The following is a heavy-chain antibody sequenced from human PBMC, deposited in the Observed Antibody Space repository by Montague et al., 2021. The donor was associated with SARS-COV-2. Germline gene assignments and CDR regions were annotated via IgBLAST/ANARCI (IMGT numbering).Heavy chain of an antibody. V-gene: IGHV4-4*07. J-gene: IGHJ6*02. CDR1: GASVRTYY. CDR3: ARDGADYSFAYYHEMDV. Sequence: SETLSLTCTVSGASVRTYYWGWIRQSAGKKLEWMGRLYTSGSTYYNPSXXSRVTMSLDTSKNLFSLNLSSMTAADTAVYYCARDGADYSFAYYHEMDVWGQGIAVTVSS. D-gene: IGHD5-12*01. CDR2: LYTSGST.